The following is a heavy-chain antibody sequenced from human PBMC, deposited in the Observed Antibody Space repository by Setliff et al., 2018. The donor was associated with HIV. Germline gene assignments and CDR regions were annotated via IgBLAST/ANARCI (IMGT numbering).Heavy chain of an antibody. J-gene: IGHJ3*01. CDR1: GSSISGHF. V-gene: IGHV4-59*11. CDR2: ISYSEYT. CDR3: ARDHNSGTLHAFDL. D-gene: IGHD1-26*01. Sequence: SETLSLTCTVSGSSISGHFWTWIRQPPGEGLEWIGHISYSEYTNYNPSLKSRVTISLDTSKKHFSLDLYSVTAADTAVYYCARDHNSGTLHAFDLWGQGTKVTVSS.